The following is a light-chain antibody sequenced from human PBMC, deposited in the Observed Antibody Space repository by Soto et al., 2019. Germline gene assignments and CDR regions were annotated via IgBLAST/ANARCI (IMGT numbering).Light chain of an antibody. CDR3: QQYDYLWT. J-gene: IGKJ1*01. V-gene: IGKV1-5*03. Sequence: DIQMTQSPSTLSASVGDRVSITCRASQSINNWLAWYQQKPGKAPKLLMYTTSSLESGVPSRFSGSGSGTEYTLTISSLQPDDFATYYCQQYDYLWTFGQGTKVEIK. CDR1: QSINNW. CDR2: TTS.